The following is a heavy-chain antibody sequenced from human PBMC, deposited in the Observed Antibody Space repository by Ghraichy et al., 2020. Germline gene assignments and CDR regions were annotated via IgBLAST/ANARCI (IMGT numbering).Heavy chain of an antibody. Sequence: ASVKVSCKASGYTFTSYYMHWVRQAPGQGLEWMGIINPSGGSTSYAQKFQGRVTMTRDTSTSTVYMELSSLRSEDTAVYYCARNGMPRGKIQPNYYYYYGMDVWGQGTTVTVSS. D-gene: IGHD5-18*01. V-gene: IGHV1-46*01. CDR1: GYTFTSYY. J-gene: IGHJ6*02. CDR3: ARNGMPRGKIQPNYYYYYGMDV. CDR2: INPSGGST.